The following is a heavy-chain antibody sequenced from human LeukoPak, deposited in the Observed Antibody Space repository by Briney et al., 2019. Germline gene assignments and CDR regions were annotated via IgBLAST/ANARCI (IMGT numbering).Heavy chain of an antibody. J-gene: IGHJ5*02. CDR2: ISSSSSYI. CDR3: ARGYSGCDTPREHWFDP. CDR1: GFTFSSYS. Sequence: GGSLRLSCAASGFTFSSYSMSWVRQAPGKGLEWVSSISSSSSYIYYADSVKGRFTISRDNAKNSLYLQMNTLRAEDTAVYYCARGYSGCDTPREHWFDPWGQGTLVTVSS. V-gene: IGHV3-21*01. D-gene: IGHD5-12*01.